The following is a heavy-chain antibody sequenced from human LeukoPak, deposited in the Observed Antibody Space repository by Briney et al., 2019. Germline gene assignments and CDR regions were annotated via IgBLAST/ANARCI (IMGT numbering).Heavy chain of an antibody. CDR2: INPNSGGT. D-gene: IGHD6-13*01. CDR3: ARDRAAGIAASCGNNWFDP. Sequence: ASVKVSCKASGYTFTGYYMHWVRQAPGQGLEWMGWINPNSGGTNYAQKFQGRVTMTRDTSISTAYMELSRLRSDDTAVYYCARDRAAGIAASCGNNWFDPWGQGTLVTVSS. J-gene: IGHJ5*02. CDR1: GYTFTGYY. V-gene: IGHV1-2*02.